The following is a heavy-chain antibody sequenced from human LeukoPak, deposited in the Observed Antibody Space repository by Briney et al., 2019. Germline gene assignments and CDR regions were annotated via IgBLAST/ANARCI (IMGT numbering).Heavy chain of an antibody. CDR1: GFTFSSYA. V-gene: IGHV3-7*01. CDR2: IYQDGSEK. CDR3: ASERPSSSWYDY. Sequence: GSLRLSCAASGFTFSSYAMTWVRQAPGKGLEWVANIYQDGSEKYYVDSVRGRFTISRDNAKNTLYLQMNSLRAEDTAVYFCASERPSSSWYDYWGQGTLVTVSS. D-gene: IGHD6-13*01. J-gene: IGHJ4*02.